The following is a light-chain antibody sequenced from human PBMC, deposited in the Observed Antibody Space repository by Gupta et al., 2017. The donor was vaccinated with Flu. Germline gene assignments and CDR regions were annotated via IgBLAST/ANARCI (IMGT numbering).Light chain of an antibody. CDR2: QVS. J-gene: IGKJ1*01. V-gene: IGKV2-30*01. Sequence: VVMTQSPLSLPVTLGQPASISCRSSQGLVYSDGNTYLHWFQQRPGQSPRRLIYQVSYRDSGVPDRFSGSGSGTDCTLKSSRVEAEDGGIDFCMQGAHWPWAFGQGTTVEIK. CDR1: QGLVYSDGNTY. CDR3: MQGAHWPWA.